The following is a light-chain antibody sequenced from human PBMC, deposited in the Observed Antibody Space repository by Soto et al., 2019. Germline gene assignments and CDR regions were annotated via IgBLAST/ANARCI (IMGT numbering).Light chain of an antibody. J-gene: IGKJ1*01. Sequence: DIQMTQSPSAMSASVGDRITITCRASQDIRNYLAWFQQRPGNVPKRLIFSASSLQSGVPSRFSGSGSGTEFTLTISSLQPEDLATYYCLQSYTYPWTFGQGTK. V-gene: IGKV1-17*03. CDR3: LQSYTYPWT. CDR1: QDIRNY. CDR2: SAS.